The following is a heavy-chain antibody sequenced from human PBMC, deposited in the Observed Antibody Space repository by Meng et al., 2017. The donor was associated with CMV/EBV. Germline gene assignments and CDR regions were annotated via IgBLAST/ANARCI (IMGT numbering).Heavy chain of an antibody. CDR1: GGSFSVYY. D-gene: IGHD3-10*01. CDR3: ARESMVRGED. V-gene: IGHV4-34*01. J-gene: IGHJ4*02. Sequence: VQLQLLGVGLLKPSVTRSLPCAVYGGSFSVYYWSWIRQPPGKGLEWIGEINHSGSTNYNPSLKSRVTISVDTSKNQFSLKLSSVTAADTAVYYCARESMVRGEDWGQGTLVTVSS. CDR2: INHSGST.